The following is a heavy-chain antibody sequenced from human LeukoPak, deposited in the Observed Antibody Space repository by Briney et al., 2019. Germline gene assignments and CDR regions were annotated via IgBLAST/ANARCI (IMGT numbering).Heavy chain of an antibody. CDR1: GGSFSGYY. CDR2: INHSGST. V-gene: IGHV4-34*01. Sequence: SETLSLTCAVYGGSFSGYYWSWIRQPPGKGLEWIGEINHSGSTNYNPSLKSRVTISVDTSKNQFSLKLSSVTAADTAVYYCAKPHFDDWGQGTLVTVSS. CDR3: AKPHFDD. J-gene: IGHJ4*02.